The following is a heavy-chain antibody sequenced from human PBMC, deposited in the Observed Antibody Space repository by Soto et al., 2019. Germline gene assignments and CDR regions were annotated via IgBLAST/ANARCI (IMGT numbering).Heavy chain of an antibody. CDR2: ISGSGGST. CDR1: GFTFSSYA. CDR3: AKVPGPVFLRVGYFQH. V-gene: IGHV3-23*01. D-gene: IGHD1-26*01. Sequence: GGSLRLSCAASGFTFSSYAMSWVRQAPGKGLEWVSAISGSGGSTYYADSVKGRFTISRDNSKNTLYLQMNSLRAEDTAVYYCAKVPGPVFLRVGYFQHWGQGTLVTVSS. J-gene: IGHJ1*01.